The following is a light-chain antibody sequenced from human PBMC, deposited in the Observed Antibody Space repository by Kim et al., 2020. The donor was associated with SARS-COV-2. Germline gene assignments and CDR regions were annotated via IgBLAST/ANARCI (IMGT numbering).Light chain of an antibody. CDR1: QSVSNY. CDR2: DTS. CDR3: QQCGGWPLT. Sequence: EIVLTQSPATLSLSPGERATLSCRSSQSVSNYLGWYQQKPGQAPRLLIYDTSTRATGIPARFSGSGSGTDFTLTISSLAPEDFAVYYCQQCGGWPLTCGGGTKLEIK. J-gene: IGKJ4*01. V-gene: IGKV3-11*01.